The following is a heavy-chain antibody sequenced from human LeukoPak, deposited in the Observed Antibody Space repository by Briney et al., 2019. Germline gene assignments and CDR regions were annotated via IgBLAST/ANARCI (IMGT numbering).Heavy chain of an antibody. D-gene: IGHD1-26*01. CDR3: TRELGGSYNDY. CDR2: INIPSGGST. J-gene: IGHJ4*02. CDR1: GYTFTGYY. V-gene: IGHV1-46*01. Sequence: VASVKVSCKASGYTFTGYYMHWVRQAPGQGLEWVGIINIPSGGSTSYGQKFQGRVTMTRDTSTSTVYMELSSLRSEDTAVYYCTRELGGSYNDYWGQGTPVTVSS.